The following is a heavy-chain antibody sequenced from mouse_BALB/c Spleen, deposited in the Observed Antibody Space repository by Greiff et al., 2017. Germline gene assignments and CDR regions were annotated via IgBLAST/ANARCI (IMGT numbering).Heavy chain of an antibody. V-gene: IGHV1-18*01. Sequence: EVQLVESGPELVKPGASVKIPCKASGYTFTDYNMDWVKQSHGKSLEWIGDINPNNGGTIYNQKFKGKATLTVDKSSSTAYMELRSLTSEDTAVYYCARSYRYEDYAMDYWGQGTSVTVSS. D-gene: IGHD2-14*01. J-gene: IGHJ4*01. CDR3: ARSYRYEDYAMDY. CDR2: INPNNGGT. CDR1: GYTFTDYN.